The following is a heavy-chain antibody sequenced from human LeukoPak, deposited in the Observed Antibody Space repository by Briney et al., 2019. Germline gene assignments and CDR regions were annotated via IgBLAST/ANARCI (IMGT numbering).Heavy chain of an antibody. CDR1: GGSFSGYY. V-gene: IGHV4-34*01. J-gene: IGHJ4*02. Sequence: SETLSLTCAVYGGSFSGYYWSWIRQPPGKGLEWIGEINHSGSTNYNPSLKSRVTISVDTSKNQFSLKLSSVTAADTAVYYCARGGFGGWCYWGQGTLVTVSS. CDR3: ARGGFGGWCY. D-gene: IGHD6-19*01. CDR2: INHSGST.